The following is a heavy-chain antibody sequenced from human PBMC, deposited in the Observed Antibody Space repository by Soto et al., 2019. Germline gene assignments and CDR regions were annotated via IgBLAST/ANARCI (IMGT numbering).Heavy chain of an antibody. CDR3: ARDFRITGTYRAAFDY. Sequence: PSETLSLTCTVSGVSISSGGYYWSWIRQHPGKGLEWIGYIYYSGSTYYNPSLKSRVTISVDTSKNQFSLKLSSVTAADTAVYYCARDFRITGTYRAAFDYWGQGTLVTVSS. J-gene: IGHJ4*02. D-gene: IGHD1-20*01. V-gene: IGHV4-31*03. CDR1: GVSISSGGYY. CDR2: IYYSGST.